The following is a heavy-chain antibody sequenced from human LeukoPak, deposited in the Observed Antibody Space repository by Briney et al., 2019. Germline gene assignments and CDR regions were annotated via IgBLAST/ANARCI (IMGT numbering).Heavy chain of an antibody. CDR2: IYTSGST. J-gene: IGHJ6*03. Sequence: SETLSLTCTVSGGSISSGSYYWSWIRQPAGKGLEWTGRIYTSGSTNYNPSLKSRVTISVDTSKNQFSLKLSSVTAADTAVYYCALVVSDYMDVWGKGTTVTVSS. V-gene: IGHV4-61*02. CDR1: GGSISSGSYY. CDR3: ALVVSDYMDV. D-gene: IGHD2-2*01.